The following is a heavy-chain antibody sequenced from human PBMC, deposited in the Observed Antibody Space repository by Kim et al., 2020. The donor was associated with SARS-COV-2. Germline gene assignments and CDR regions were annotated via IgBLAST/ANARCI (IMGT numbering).Heavy chain of an antibody. V-gene: IGHV3-23*01. CDR1: GFTFSSYA. CDR3: AKGRNIVVVPAAGDY. CDR2: ISGSGGST. D-gene: IGHD2-2*01. J-gene: IGHJ4*02. Sequence: GGSLRLSCAASGFTFSSYAMSWVRQAPGKGLEWVSAISGSGGSTYYADSVKGRFTISRDNSKNTLYLQMNSLRAEDTAVYYCAKGRNIVVVPAAGDYWGQGTLVTVSS.